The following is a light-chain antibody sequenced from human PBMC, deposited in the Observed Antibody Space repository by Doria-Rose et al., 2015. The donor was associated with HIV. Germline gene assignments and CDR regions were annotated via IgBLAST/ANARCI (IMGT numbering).Light chain of an antibody. CDR2: DGS. CDR1: QSFSSNY. J-gene: IGKJ1*01. Sequence: EIVLTQSPGTLSLSPGERATLSCRASQSFSSNYLAWYQQKPGQAPSLLIYDGSTRATDIPDRFSGSGSGTDFTLTINRLEPEDFALYYCHQYGTSWTFGQGTKVEI. V-gene: IGKV3-20*01. CDR3: HQYGTSWT.